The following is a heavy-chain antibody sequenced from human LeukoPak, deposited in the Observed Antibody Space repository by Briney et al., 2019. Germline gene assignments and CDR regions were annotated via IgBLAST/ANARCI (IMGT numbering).Heavy chain of an antibody. V-gene: IGHV5-51*01. D-gene: IGHD2-2*01. CDR2: IYPGDSDS. CDR1: GYSFATYW. Sequence: GESLKISCRGSGYSFATYWIGWVRQMPGKGLEWMGIIYPGDSDSRYSPSFQGLVTMSVDKSISTAYLQWSSLKASDTAMYYCARRQGCSNTACPLDSWGQGTLVTVSS. J-gene: IGHJ4*02. CDR3: ARRQGCSNTACPLDS.